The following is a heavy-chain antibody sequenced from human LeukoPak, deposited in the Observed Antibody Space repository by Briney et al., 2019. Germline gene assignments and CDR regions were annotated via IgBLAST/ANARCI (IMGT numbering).Heavy chain of an antibody. V-gene: IGHV1-46*01. CDR3: ARDLGLRGVTNWFDP. CDR2: INPSGGST. Sequence: ASVKVSCKASGYTFSNYLIHWVRQAPGQGLEWMGIINPSGGSTSYAQKFQGRVTMTRDTSTSTVYMELSSLRSEDTAVYYCARDLGLRGVTNWFDPCGQGALVTVSS. D-gene: IGHD3-10*01. J-gene: IGHJ5*02. CDR1: GYTFSNYL.